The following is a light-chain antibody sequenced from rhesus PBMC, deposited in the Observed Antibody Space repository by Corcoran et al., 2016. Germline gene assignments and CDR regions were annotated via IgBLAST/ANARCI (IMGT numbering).Light chain of an antibody. J-gene: IGKJ2*01. CDR2: KAS. V-gene: IGKV1-22*01. Sequence: DIQMTQSPSSLSASVGDTVTITCRASQGISSGVAWYQQKPGKAPKLLIYKASSLQSGVPSRFSGNGSRTDFTLTIRSLQSEDFATYYCLQYSSGPYSFGQGTKVEIK. CDR3: LQYSSGPYS. CDR1: QGISSG.